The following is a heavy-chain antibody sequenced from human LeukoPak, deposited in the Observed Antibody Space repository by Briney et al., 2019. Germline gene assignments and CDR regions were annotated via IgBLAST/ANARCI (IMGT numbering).Heavy chain of an antibody. D-gene: IGHD3-22*01. CDR1: GFTFSSYA. CDR3: ARDHDSSGYYYPIGGWFDP. Sequence: GGSLRLSCAASGFTFSSYAMHWVRQAPGKGLEWVALISYDGSNKYYADSVKGRFTISRDNSKNTLYVQMNSLRTEDTAVYYCARDHDSSGYYYPIGGWFDPWGQGTLVTVSS. V-gene: IGHV3-30-3*01. CDR2: ISYDGSNK. J-gene: IGHJ5*02.